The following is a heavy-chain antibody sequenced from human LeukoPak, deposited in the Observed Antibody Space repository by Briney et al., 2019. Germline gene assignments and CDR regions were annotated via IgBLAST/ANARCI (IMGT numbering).Heavy chain of an antibody. CDR2: ISYDGSNK. CDR3: AKSVWFGELPSYYGMDV. V-gene: IGHV3-30*18. J-gene: IGHJ6*02. CDR1: GFTSSSYG. Sequence: PGRSLRLSCAACGFTSSSYGMHWVRQAPGKGLEWVAVISYDGSNKYYADSVKGRFTISRDNSKNTLYLQMNSLRAEDTAVYYCAKSVWFGELPSYYGMDVWGQGTTVTVSS. D-gene: IGHD3-10*01.